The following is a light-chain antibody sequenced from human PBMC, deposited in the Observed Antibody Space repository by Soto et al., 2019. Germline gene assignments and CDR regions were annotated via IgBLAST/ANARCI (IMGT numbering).Light chain of an antibody. J-gene: IGKJ5*01. Sequence: DIQMTQSPSSLSASVGDRVTITCRASQSISSYLNWYQQKPGKAPKLLIYAASSLQSGVPSRFGGSGSGTDFTLTISSLQPEDFATYYCQQSYSTLITFGQGTRLEI. CDR1: QSISSY. CDR3: QQSYSTLIT. CDR2: AAS. V-gene: IGKV1-39*01.